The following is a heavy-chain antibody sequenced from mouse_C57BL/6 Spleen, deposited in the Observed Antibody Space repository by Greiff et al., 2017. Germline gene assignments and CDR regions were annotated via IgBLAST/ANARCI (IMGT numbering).Heavy chain of an antibody. Sequence: VKLMESGPELVKPGASVKISCKASGYAFSSSRMNWVKQRPGTGLEWIGRISPGAGDTNYNGKFKGKATLTADKSSSTAYMQLSSLTSEDAAVYFCASGVTTVVSGYFEVGGTGTTVTVSS. V-gene: IGHV1-82*01. CDR1: GYAFSSSR. J-gene: IGHJ1*03. D-gene: IGHD1-1*01. CDR3: ASGVTTVVSGYFEV. CDR2: ISPGAGDT.